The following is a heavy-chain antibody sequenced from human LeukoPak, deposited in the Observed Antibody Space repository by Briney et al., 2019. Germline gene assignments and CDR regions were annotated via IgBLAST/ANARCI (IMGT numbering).Heavy chain of an antibody. J-gene: IGHJ4*02. CDR3: ASLHCSGGSCYQDY. CDR1: GGSISTYY. V-gene: IGHV4-59*01. D-gene: IGHD2-15*01. Sequence: SETLSLTCTVSGGSISTYYGNWIRQAPGKGLEWIGYIYYSGSTNYNPSLKSRVTISVDTSKNQFSLKLSSVTAADTAVYYCASLHCSGGSCYQDYWGQGTLVTVSS. CDR2: IYYSGST.